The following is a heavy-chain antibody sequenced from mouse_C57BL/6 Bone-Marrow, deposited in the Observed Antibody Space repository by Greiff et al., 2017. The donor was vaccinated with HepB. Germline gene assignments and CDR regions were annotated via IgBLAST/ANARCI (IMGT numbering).Heavy chain of an antibody. D-gene: IGHD1-1*01. Sequence: QVQLQQSGPELVKPGASVKISCKASGYAFSSSWMNWVKQRPGKGLEWIGRIYPGDGDTNYNGKFKGKDTLTADKSSSTAYMQLSSLTSEDSAVYFGAVRSDYWGQGTTLTVSS. J-gene: IGHJ2*01. CDR1: GYAFSSSW. CDR2: IYPGDGDT. V-gene: IGHV1-82*01. CDR3: AVRSDY.